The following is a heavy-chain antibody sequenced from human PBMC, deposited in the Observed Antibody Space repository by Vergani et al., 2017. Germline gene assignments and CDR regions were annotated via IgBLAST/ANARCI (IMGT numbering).Heavy chain of an antibody. CDR3: ARENSHDNWFDP. CDR2: SYHSGST. CDR1: GGSISSGGYS. V-gene: IGHV4-30-2*01. Sequence: QLQLQESGPGLVKPSQTLSLTCAVSGGSISSGGYSWSWIRQPPGKGLEWIGYSYHSGSTYYNPSLKSVVTISVDRSKNQFSLKLSSVTAADTAVYYCARENSHDNWFDPWGQGTLVTVSS. J-gene: IGHJ5*02.